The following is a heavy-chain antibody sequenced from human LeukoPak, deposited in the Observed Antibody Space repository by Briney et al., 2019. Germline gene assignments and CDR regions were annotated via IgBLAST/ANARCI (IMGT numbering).Heavy chain of an antibody. CDR1: GFTFSSYG. CDR3: ARGGLTIAEATTSWYLDY. D-gene: IGHD1-26*01. J-gene: IGHJ4*02. CDR2: IWYDGSNK. Sequence: GGSLRLSCAASGFTFSSYGMHWARQAPGKGLEWVAVIWYDGSNKYYADSVKGRFTISRDNSRNTLYLQMNSLRGEDTAVYYCARGGLTIAEATTSWYLDYWGQGTLVTVSS. V-gene: IGHV3-33*01.